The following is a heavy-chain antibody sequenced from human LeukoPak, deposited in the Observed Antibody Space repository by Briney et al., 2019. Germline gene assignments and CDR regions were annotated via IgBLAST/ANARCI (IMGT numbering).Heavy chain of an antibody. CDR2: IYYSGST. Sequence: SETLSLTCTVSGGSISSYYWSWIRQPSGKGLEWIGYIYYSGSTNYNPSLKSRVTISVDTSKNQFSLKLSSVTAADTAVYYCARHGEYYDSSGLYYFDYWGQGTLVTVSS. CDR3: ARHGEYYDSSGLYYFDY. J-gene: IGHJ4*02. CDR1: GGSISSYY. D-gene: IGHD3-22*01. V-gene: IGHV4-59*08.